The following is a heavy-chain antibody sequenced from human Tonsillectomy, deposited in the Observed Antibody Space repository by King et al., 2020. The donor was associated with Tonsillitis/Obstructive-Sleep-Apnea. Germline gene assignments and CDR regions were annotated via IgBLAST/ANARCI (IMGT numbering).Heavy chain of an antibody. V-gene: IGHV4-59*01. CDR3: ARVWTPADAFDI. J-gene: IGHJ3*02. D-gene: IGHD3-10*01. Sequence: LQLQESGPGLVKPSETLSLTCTVSGGSISSYYWSWIRQPPGKGLEWIGYIYYSGSTNYNPSLKSRVTISVDTSKNQFSLKLSSVTAADTAVCYCARVWTPADAFDIWGQGTMVTVSS. CDR2: IYYSGST. CDR1: GGSISSYY.